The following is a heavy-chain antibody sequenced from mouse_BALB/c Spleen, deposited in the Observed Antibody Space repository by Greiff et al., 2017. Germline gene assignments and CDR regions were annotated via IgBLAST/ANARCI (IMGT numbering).Heavy chain of an antibody. D-gene: IGHD4-1*01. CDR3: ARMWDAHYAMDY. CDR1: GHAFTNYL. J-gene: IGHJ4*01. V-gene: IGHV1-54*01. Sequence: QVQLKESGAELVRPGTSVKVSCKASGHAFTNYLIEWVKQRPGQGLEWIGVINPGSGGTNYNEKFKGKATLTADKSSSTAYMQLSSLTSDDSAVYFCARMWDAHYAMDYWGQGTSVTVSS. CDR2: INPGSGGT.